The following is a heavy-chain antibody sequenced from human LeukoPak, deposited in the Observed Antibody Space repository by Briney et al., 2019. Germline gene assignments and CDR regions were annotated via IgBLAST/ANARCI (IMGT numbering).Heavy chain of an antibody. Sequence: ASVKVSCKASGYTFNTYGISWVRQAPGQGLEWMGWISAYNDNTNYAQKLQGRVTMTTETSTSTAYIELRSLRSDDTVVYYCAKGRPITIFAVVRDQSFDYWGQGTLVTVSS. CDR2: ISAYNDNT. D-gene: IGHD3-3*01. CDR3: AKGRPITIFAVVRDQSFDY. J-gene: IGHJ4*02. V-gene: IGHV1-18*01. CDR1: GYTFNTYG.